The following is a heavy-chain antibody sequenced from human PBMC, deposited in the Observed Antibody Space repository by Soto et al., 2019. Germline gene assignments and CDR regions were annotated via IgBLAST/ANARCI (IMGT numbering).Heavy chain of an antibody. Sequence: LRLSCAASGFTFSDAWTSWVRQAPGKGLDWVGRIKSKSDGGTTEYAAPVRGRFTISRDDSKNTLYLQMNSLKTEDTAVYYCTTDLWRIAVVVGSTGYFNPWGQGTPVTVSS. V-gene: IGHV3-15*01. CDR2: IKSKSDGGTT. CDR3: TTDLWRIAVVVGSTGYFNP. J-gene: IGHJ5*02. D-gene: IGHD2-15*01. CDR1: GFTFSDAW.